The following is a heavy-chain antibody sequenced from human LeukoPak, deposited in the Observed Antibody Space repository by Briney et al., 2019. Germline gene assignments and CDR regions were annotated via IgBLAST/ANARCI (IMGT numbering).Heavy chain of an antibody. CDR1: GFTFSSYA. J-gene: IGHJ5*02. CDR3: ANSNWFDP. Sequence: GGSLRLSCAASGFTFSSYAMSWVRQAPGKGLEWVSSISGSGAGTKYADSVKGRFNISRDNPKNTLYLRMNSLRAEDTAVYYCANSNWFDPWGQGTLVTVSS. V-gene: IGHV3-23*01. CDR2: ISGSGAGT.